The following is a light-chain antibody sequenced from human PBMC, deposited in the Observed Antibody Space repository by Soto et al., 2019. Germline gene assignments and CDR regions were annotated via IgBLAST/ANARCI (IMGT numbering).Light chain of an antibody. Sequence: QSVLTQPPSLSGTPGPRVTISCSGSTSNIAGNTVHWYQHLPETAPKLLIYIDDQRPSGVPDRFSGSKSGTSASLAISGLQSEDEDDYYCATWDDSLNAAVFGGGTQLTVL. J-gene: IGLJ7*01. CDR2: IDD. V-gene: IGLV1-44*01. CDR3: ATWDDSLNAAV. CDR1: TSNIAGNT.